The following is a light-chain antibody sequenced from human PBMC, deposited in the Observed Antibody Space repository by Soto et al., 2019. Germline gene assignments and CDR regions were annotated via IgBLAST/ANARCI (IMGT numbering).Light chain of an antibody. CDR2: EVN. CDR1: SSDIASYKF. Sequence: QSALTQPASVSGSPGQSITISCTGTSSDIASYKFVSWFQHHPGKAPKLLIYEVNNRPSGISNRFSGSKSGNTASLTISGLQPEDEANYFCSSFVATIMVFGGGTKVTVL. V-gene: IGLV2-14*01. J-gene: IGLJ2*01. CDR3: SSFVATIMV.